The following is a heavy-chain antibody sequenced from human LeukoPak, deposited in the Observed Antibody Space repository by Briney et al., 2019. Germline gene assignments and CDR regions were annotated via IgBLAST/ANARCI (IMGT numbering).Heavy chain of an antibody. V-gene: IGHV3-23*01. D-gene: IGHD1-26*01. CDR3: AKGLRGNYDY. CDR2: ITDNGVNT. CDR1: GFTFNSYA. Sequence: PGGSLRLSCAASGFTFNSYAMAWVRQPPEKGLEWVSSITDNGVNTYYADSVKGRFTISRDNSKNTLYLQINSLRAKDTAVYYCAKGLRGNYDYWGQGTLVTVSS. J-gene: IGHJ4*02.